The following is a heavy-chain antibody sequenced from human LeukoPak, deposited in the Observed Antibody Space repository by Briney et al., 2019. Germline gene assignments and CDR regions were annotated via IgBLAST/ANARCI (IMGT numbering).Heavy chain of an antibody. CDR3: ARALVVPAAIGSFDY. D-gene: IGHD2-2*02. J-gene: IGHJ4*02. Sequence: PSETLSLTCAVYGGSFSGYYWSWIRQPPGKGLEWIGEINHSGSTNYNPSLKSRVTISVDTSKNQFSLKLSSVTAADTAVYYCARALVVPAAIGSFDYWGQGTLVTVSS. CDR2: INHSGST. V-gene: IGHV4-34*01. CDR1: GGSFSGYY.